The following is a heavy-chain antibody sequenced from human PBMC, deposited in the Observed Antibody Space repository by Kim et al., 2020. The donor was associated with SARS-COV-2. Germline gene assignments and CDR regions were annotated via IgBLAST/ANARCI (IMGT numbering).Heavy chain of an antibody. CDR2: IYNTGST. CDR3: ARERGAGSLEY. V-gene: IGHV3-53*01. CDR1: GFTVSSNF. D-gene: IGHD6-19*01. J-gene: IGHJ4*02. Sequence: GGSLRLSCAASGFTVSSNFMSWVRQAPGKGLEWVSVIYNTGSTYSAGSVKGRFTISRDNSKNTLYLQMNSLRAEDTAVYYCARERGAGSLEYWGQGTLVIVSS.